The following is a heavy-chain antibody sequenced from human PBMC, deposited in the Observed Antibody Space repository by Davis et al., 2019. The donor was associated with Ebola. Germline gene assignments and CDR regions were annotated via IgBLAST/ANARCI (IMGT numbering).Heavy chain of an antibody. CDR2: IYYSGST. J-gene: IGHJ3*02. CDR1: APSISSPY. Sequence: PPQTLSPTCTVSAPSISSPYSSCIRHLPGKGLEWKGYIYYSGSTNYHPPLKSRATISVATSKNQFSLKLSSVTAADTAVYYCAREDSGSYPDAFDIWGQGTMITVSS. CDR3: AREDSGSYPDAFDI. D-gene: IGHD1-26*01. V-gene: IGHV4-59*11.